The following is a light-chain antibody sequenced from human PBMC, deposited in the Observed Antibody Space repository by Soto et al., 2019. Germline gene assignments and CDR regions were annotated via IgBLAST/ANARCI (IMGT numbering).Light chain of an antibody. V-gene: IGKV1-39*01. CDR2: DAS. CDR1: QSVCNY. CDR3: QQSYYNPT. Sequence: DIQMTQSPSSLSASVGDRVTITCRASQSVCNYLHWYQQKPGKAPNLLIYDASTLQSGVPSRFSGSGSGTDFTLTISSLQREDFATYYCQQSYYNPTFGQGTKVEIK. J-gene: IGKJ1*01.